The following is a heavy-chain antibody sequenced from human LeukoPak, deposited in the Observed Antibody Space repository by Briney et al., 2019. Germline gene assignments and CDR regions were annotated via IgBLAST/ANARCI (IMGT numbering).Heavy chain of an antibody. CDR1: GFTFSGSW. Sequence: GGSLGLSCAASGFTFSGSWMSWVRQAPGKGLEWVATLKGDESAIFYLASVKGRFTISRDNARNLLFLQMNTLRAEDTAVYYCAKLLGDVTTYDYWGQGALVTVSS. D-gene: IGHD1-1*01. V-gene: IGHV3-7*01. J-gene: IGHJ4*02. CDR3: AKLLGDVTTYDY. CDR2: LKGDESAI.